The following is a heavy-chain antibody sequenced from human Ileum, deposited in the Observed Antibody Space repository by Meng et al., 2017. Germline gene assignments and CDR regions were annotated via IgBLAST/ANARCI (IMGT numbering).Heavy chain of an antibody. Sequence: EVEVVGSGGGLVKPGGSLRLSGAASGFTFSGYSMNWVRQAPGKGLEWVSSISSTSGYIYYADSVKGRSTISRDNAKNSLYLKMNSLRAEDTAVYYCARGGGSYYHFDYWGQGTLVTVSS. J-gene: IGHJ4*02. D-gene: IGHD1-26*01. CDR1: GFTFSGYS. CDR3: ARGGGSYYHFDY. CDR2: ISSTSGYI. V-gene: IGHV3-21*01.